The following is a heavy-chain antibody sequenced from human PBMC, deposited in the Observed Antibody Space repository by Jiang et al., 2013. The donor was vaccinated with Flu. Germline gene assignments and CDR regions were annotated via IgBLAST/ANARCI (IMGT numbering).Heavy chain of an antibody. Sequence: QLLESGGGVVQPGRSLRLSCAASGFTFSSYGMHWVRQAPGKGLEWVAVISYDGSNKYYADSVKGRFTISRDNSKNTLYLQMNSLRAEDTAVYYCAKDVHSSGWPTGFDYWGQGTLVTVSS. CDR2: ISYDGSNK. CDR1: GFTFSSYG. J-gene: IGHJ4*02. CDR3: AKDVHSSGWPTGFDY. V-gene: IGHV3-30*18. D-gene: IGHD6-19*01.